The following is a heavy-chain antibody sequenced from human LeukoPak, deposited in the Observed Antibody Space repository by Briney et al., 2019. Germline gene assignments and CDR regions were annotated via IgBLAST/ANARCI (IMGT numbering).Heavy chain of an antibody. J-gene: IGHJ4*02. Sequence: GGSLRLSCAGSGFTFSTYWMSWVRQAPGKGLDWVANIKQDGTDKYYVDSVKGRFTISRGNAKNLLYLQMNSLRAEDTAVYYCAREKLDTRGYVDYWGQGTLVTVSS. CDR3: AREKLDTRGYVDY. V-gene: IGHV3-7*01. CDR2: IKQDGTDK. D-gene: IGHD3-22*01. CDR1: GFTFSTYW.